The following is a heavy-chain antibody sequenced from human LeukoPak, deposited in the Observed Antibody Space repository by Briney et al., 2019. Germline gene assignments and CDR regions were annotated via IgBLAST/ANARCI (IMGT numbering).Heavy chain of an antibody. CDR1: GFTFTSSA. Sequence: SVKVSCKASGFTFTSSAVQWVRQARGQRLEWIGWIFVGSGNTNYAQKFQERVTITRDMSTSTAYMELSSLRSEDTAVYYCAAVPYYDFWSGYYTCDYWGQGTLVTVSS. CDR2: IFVGSGNT. D-gene: IGHD3-3*01. J-gene: IGHJ4*02. CDR3: AAVPYYDFWSGYYTCDY. V-gene: IGHV1-58*01.